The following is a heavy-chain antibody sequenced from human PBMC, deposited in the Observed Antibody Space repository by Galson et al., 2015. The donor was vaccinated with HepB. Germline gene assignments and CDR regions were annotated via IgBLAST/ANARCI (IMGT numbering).Heavy chain of an antibody. CDR3: VKEGSWFGGDWFDP. D-gene: IGHD3-3*01. Sequence: SLRLSCAGSGFIFRHHAMAWIRQAPGKGLEWVSGINGRGSTRSYSDAVKGRFSNSRDNSKDTVFLQMDNLRAEDTVVYYCVKEGSWFGGDWFDPWGQDALVTVS. J-gene: IGHJ5*02. V-gene: IGHV3-23*01. CDR1: GFIFRHHA. CDR2: INGRGSTR.